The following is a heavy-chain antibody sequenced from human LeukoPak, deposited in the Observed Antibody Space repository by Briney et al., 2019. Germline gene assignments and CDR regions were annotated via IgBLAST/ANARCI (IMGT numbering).Heavy chain of an antibody. J-gene: IGHJ6*02. V-gene: IGHV3-43*02. CDR3: AKDTPLFYHYYGIDV. Sequence: GGSLRLSCAASGLNLDAYAMHWVRQAPGKGLEWVSLISGDGTITYYADSVKGRFTISRDNSKNSLFLDMNSLRSEDTALYYCAKDTPLFYHYYGIDVWGQGTTVTVSS. CDR1: GLNLDAYA. CDR2: ISGDGTIT.